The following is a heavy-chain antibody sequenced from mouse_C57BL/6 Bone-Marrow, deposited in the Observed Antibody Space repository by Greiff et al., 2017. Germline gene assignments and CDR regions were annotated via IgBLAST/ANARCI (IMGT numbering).Heavy chain of an antibody. D-gene: IGHD2-5*01. J-gene: IGHJ2*01. CDR3: ARDHYSNADFDY. CDR2: ISDGGSYT. Sequence: DVQLVESGGGLVKPGGSLKLSCAASGFTFSSYAMSWVRQTPEKRLEWVATISDGGSYTYYPENVKGRFTISRDNAKNNLYLQMSHLKSEDTAMYYCARDHYSNADFDYWGQGTTLTVSS. CDR1: GFTFSSYA. V-gene: IGHV5-4*01.